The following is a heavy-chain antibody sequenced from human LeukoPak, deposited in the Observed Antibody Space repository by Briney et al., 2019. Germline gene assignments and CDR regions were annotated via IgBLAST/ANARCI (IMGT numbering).Heavy chain of an antibody. Sequence: ASVKVSCKASGYTFTSYAMHWVRQAPGQRLEWMGWINAGNGNTKYSQKFQGRVTITRDTSASTAYMELSSLRSEDTAVYYCAEGPGSSRGYYYYGMDVWGQGTTVTVSS. V-gene: IGHV1-3*01. D-gene: IGHD6-6*01. CDR1: GYTFTSYA. CDR2: INAGNGNT. J-gene: IGHJ6*02. CDR3: AEGPGSSRGYYYYGMDV.